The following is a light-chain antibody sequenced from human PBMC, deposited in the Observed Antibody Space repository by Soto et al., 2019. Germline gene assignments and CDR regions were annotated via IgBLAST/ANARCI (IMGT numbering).Light chain of an antibody. CDR3: QSYDSSNQV. CDR1: SGSIASNY. J-gene: IGLJ2*01. CDR2: EDN. V-gene: IGLV6-57*04. Sequence: NFMLTQPHSVSESPGKTVTISCTRSSGSIASNYVQWYQQRPGSAPTTVIYEDNQRTSGVPDRFSGSSDSSSNSSSLTISGLKTEDEAAYFCQSYDSSNQVFGGGTKLTVL.